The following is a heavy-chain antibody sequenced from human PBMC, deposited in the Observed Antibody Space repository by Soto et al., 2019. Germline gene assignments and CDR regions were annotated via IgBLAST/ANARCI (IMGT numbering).Heavy chain of an antibody. V-gene: IGHV4-59*07. CDR1: GGCIKNVY. CDR3: ARAHAPTLPFDY. J-gene: IGHJ4*02. Sequence: PSDTPSLTCTVCGGCIKNVYWSWILKHPGKGLEWIGFIFHSGNAKYNPSLKSRVTMSVDTSKNQFSLSLDSVTAADTAVYFCARAHAPTLPFDYWGQGTLVTVSS. CDR2: IFHSGNA.